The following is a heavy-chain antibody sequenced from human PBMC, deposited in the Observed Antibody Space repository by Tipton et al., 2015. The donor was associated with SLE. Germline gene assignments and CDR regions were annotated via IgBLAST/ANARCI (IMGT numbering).Heavy chain of an antibody. CDR2: ITYSGST. CDR3: ATRGYDFWSGYYIGIPLQH. CDR1: GASISSGTYY. J-gene: IGHJ1*01. V-gene: IGHV4-31*03. Sequence: TLSLTCTVSGASISSGTYYWSWIRQLPGKGLEWIGYITYSGSTYYNPSLKSRVTISVDTSKNQFSLKLSSVTAADTAVYYCATRGYDFWSGYYIGIPLQHWGQGTLVTVSS. D-gene: IGHD3-3*01.